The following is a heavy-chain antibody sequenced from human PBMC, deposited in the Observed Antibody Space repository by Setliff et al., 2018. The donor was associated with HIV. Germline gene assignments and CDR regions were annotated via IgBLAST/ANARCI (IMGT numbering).Heavy chain of an antibody. V-gene: IGHV4-59*01. Sequence: SETLSLTCTVSGGSISTYFWSWVRQTLGKGLEWIGYIYYTGSTSYNPSFRSRVTISVDTSKNQFSLMLDSVTAADTAVYYCARGGNSRAAWFDSWGQGALVTVSS. CDR1: GGSISTYF. CDR3: ARGGNSRAAWFDS. D-gene: IGHD5-12*01. CDR2: IYYTGST. J-gene: IGHJ5*01.